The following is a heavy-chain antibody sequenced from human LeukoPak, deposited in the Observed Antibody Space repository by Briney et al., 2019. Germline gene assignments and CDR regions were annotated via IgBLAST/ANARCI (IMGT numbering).Heavy chain of an antibody. D-gene: IGHD1-26*01. CDR3: ARVGSSGSYFDY. J-gene: IGHJ4*02. Sequence: SVKVSCKASGGTFISYAISWVRQAPGQGLEWMGGIIPIFGTANYAQKFQGRVTITADESTSTAHMELSSLRSEDTAVYYCARVGSSGSYFDYWGQGTLVTVSS. V-gene: IGHV1-69*01. CDR1: GGTFISYA. CDR2: IIPIFGTA.